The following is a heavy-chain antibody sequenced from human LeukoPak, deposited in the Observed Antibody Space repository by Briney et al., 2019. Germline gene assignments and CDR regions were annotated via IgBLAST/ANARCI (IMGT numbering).Heavy chain of an antibody. CDR3: AKDLTMIVVVTDFDY. J-gene: IGHJ4*02. V-gene: IGHV3-30*18. CDR1: GFTFSSYG. CDR2: ISYDGSNK. Sequence: GGSLRLSCAASGFTFSSYGMHWVRQAPGKGLEWVAVISYDGSNKYYADSVKGRFTISRDNSKNTLYLQMNSLRAEDTAVYYCAKDLTMIVVVTDFDYWGQGTLVTVSS. D-gene: IGHD3-22*01.